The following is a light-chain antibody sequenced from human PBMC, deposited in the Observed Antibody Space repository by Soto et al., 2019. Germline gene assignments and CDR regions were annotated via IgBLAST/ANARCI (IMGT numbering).Light chain of an antibody. CDR1: QSTSSW. CDR3: QQYNRA. CDR2: DAS. J-gene: IGKJ1*01. Sequence: DIQMTQSPSTLSASVGDRVTITCRASQSTSSWLAWYQQKPGKAPKLLIYDASSLESGVPSRFSGSGSGTEFTLTISSLQPDDFATYYCQQYNRAFGQGTKVDIK. V-gene: IGKV1-5*01.